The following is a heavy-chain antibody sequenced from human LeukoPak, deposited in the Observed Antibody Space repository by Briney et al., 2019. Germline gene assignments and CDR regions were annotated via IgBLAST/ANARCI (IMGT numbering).Heavy chain of an antibody. CDR1: GFTFSGSA. J-gene: IGHJ5*02. CDR3: ARDRSQEFDP. CDR2: IRSKANSYAT. D-gene: IGHD3-22*01. Sequence: GGSLRLSCAASGFTFSGSAMHWVRQASGKGLEWVCRIRSKANSYATAYAASVKGRFTISRDDSKNTAYLQMNRLRADDTAVYYCARDRSQEFDPWGQGTLVTVSS. V-gene: IGHV3-73*01.